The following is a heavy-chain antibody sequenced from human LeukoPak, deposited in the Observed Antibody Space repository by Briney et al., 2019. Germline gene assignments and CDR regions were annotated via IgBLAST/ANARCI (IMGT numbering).Heavy chain of an antibody. CDR2: IYYSGTT. V-gene: IGHV4-39*07. J-gene: IGHJ5*02. D-gene: IGHD3-9*01. CDR1: GGSISSSNYY. Sequence: SETLSLTCTVSGGSISSSNYYWGWIRQPPGKGLEWIGSIYYSGTTYYNPSLKSRVTISVDTSKNQFSLKLSSVTAADTAVYYCARVGQILRYSKQVNWFDPWGQGTLVTVSS. CDR3: ARVGQILRYSKQVNWFDP.